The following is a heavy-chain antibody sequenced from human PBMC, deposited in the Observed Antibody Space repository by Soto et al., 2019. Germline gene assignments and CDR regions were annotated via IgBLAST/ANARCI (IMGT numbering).Heavy chain of an antibody. D-gene: IGHD1-20*01. CDR1: GYTFTSYA. Sequence: ASVKVSCKASGYTFTSYAMHWVRQAPGQRLEWMGWINPGNGNTKYSQKFQGRVTITRDTSASTAYMELSSLRSEDTAVYYCARGITLPTPLDYWGQGTLVTVSS. J-gene: IGHJ4*02. V-gene: IGHV1-3*01. CDR3: ARGITLPTPLDY. CDR2: INPGNGNT.